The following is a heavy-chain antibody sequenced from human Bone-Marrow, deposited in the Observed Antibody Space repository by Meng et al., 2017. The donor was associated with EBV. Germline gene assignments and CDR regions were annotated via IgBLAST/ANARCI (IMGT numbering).Heavy chain of an antibody. D-gene: IGHD3-16*01. CDR2: VHYTGST. CDR1: GDSISSFYY. J-gene: IGHJ5*02. CDR3: ARAKPLRWFDP. V-gene: IGHV4-38-2*02. Sequence: QVPPRESGPGQVKPSETLSLTCTVSGDSISSFYYWGWIRQPPGRGLEWIGSVHYTGSTYYSPSLKSRVTISVDTSKNQFSLKLSSVTAADTAVYYCARAKPLRWFDPWGQGTLVTVSS.